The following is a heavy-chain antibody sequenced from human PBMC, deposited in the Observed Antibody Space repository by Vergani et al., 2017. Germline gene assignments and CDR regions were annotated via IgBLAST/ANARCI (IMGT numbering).Heavy chain of an antibody. V-gene: IGHV4-59*08. CDR3: ARLYCSGGSCYFGDYYGMDV. J-gene: IGHJ6*02. CDR1: GGSISSYY. CDR2: IYYSGST. D-gene: IGHD2-15*01. Sequence: QVQLQESGPGLVTPSETLSLTCTVSGGSISSYYWSWIRQPPGKGLEWIGYIYYSGSTNYNPSLKSRVTISVDTSKNQFSLKLSSVTAADTAVYYCARLYCSGGSCYFGDYYGMDVWGQGP.